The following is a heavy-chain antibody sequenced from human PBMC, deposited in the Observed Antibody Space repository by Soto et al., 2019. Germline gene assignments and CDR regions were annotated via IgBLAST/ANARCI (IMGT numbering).Heavy chain of an antibody. J-gene: IGHJ5*01. CDR1: GDSVTGGNYY. V-gene: IGHV4-61*01. CDR3: AMCPVEREMVYWFDP. D-gene: IGHD3-10*01. Sequence: PSETLSLTCTVSGDSVTGGNYYWSWIRQPPGKGLEWIGHIYYSGSTNYSPSLKNRVTISLDTSNNQFSLKVTSVTAADTAVYYVAMCPVEREMVYWFDPWGQGTLVTVSS. CDR2: IYYSGST.